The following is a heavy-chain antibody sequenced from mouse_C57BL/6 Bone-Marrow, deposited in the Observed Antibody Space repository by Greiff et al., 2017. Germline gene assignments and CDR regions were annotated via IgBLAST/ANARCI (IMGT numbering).Heavy chain of an antibody. CDR2: IDPSDSYT. CDR1: GYTFTSYW. Sequence: QVQLQQPGAELVRPGTSVKLSCKASGYTFTSYWMHWVKQRPGQGLEWIGVIDPSDSYTNYNQKFKGKATLTVDTSSSTAYMQLSSLTSEVSAVYYCARGLGRFAYWGQGTLVTVSA. J-gene: IGHJ3*01. D-gene: IGHD4-1*01. V-gene: IGHV1-59*01. CDR3: ARGLGRFAY.